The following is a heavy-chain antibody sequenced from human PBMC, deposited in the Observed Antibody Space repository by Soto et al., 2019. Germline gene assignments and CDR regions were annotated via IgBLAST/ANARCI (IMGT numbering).Heavy chain of an antibody. J-gene: IGHJ6*02. Sequence: ASVKVSCKACGYAFTGCYIRWVRQAPGQGLEWMGWINPNSGGTNYAQKFQGWVTMTRDTSISTAYMELSRLRSDDTAVYYCARGGPGNYCSGGSCYSSTPYYYYGMDVWGQGTTVTVSS. D-gene: IGHD2-15*01. CDR2: INPNSGGT. CDR1: GYAFTGCY. V-gene: IGHV1-2*04. CDR3: ARGGPGNYCSGGSCYSSTPYYYYGMDV.